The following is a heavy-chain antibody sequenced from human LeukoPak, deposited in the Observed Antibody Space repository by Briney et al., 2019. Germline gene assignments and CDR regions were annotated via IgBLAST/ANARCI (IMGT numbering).Heavy chain of an antibody. J-gene: IGHJ4*02. CDR2: FAPEDGET. D-gene: IGHD3-10*01. Sequence: GASVTVSCKLSGDTLTELSMHWVRQSPGRGLEWMGGFAPEDGETIYAQKFQGRVTMTEETSTDTAYMELSSLRSDDTAVYFCATLPRGHLFDSWGQGTLVTVSS. CDR1: GDTLTELS. CDR3: ATLPRGHLFDS. V-gene: IGHV1-24*01.